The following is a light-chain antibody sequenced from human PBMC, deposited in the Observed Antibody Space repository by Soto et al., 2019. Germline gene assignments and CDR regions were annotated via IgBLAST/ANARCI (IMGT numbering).Light chain of an antibody. J-gene: IGLJ1*01. CDR3: CSYAGSPRYV. CDR1: SSDVGGYNY. CDR2: DVS. Sequence: QSALTQPRSVSGSAGRSVTISCTGSSSDVGGYNYVSWYQQHPGKAPKVMIYDVSGQPSGVPDRFSGSKSGNTASLTISGLQAEDESDYYCCSYAGSPRYVFGTGTKLTV. V-gene: IGLV2-11*01.